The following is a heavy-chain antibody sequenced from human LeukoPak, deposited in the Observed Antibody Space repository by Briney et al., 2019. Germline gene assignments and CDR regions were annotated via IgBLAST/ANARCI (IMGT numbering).Heavy chain of an antibody. CDR2: ISYSGST. CDR3: ARLIAVAGTLSFFDY. Sequence: TSETLSLTCTVSGGSISGYYWSWLRQPPGKGLECIGYISYSGSTYYNTSLKSRLTISVDTSKNQFSLKLNSVTAADTAVYYCARLIAVAGTLSFFDYWGQGILVTVSS. V-gene: IGHV4-59*08. D-gene: IGHD6-19*01. J-gene: IGHJ4*02. CDR1: GGSISGYY.